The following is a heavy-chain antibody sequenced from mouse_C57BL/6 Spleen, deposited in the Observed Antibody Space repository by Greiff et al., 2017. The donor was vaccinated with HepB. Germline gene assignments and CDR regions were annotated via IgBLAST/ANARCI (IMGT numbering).Heavy chain of an antibody. Sequence: QVQLQQPGAELVMPGASVKLSCKASGYTFTSYWMHWVKQRPGQGLEWIGEIDPSDSYTNYNQKFKGKSTLTVDKSSSTAYMQLSSLTSEDSAVYYCARYAGNAMDYWGQGTSDTVSS. V-gene: IGHV1-69*01. CDR2: IDPSDSYT. CDR3: ARYAGNAMDY. D-gene: IGHD4-1*01. CDR1: GYTFTSYW. J-gene: IGHJ4*01.